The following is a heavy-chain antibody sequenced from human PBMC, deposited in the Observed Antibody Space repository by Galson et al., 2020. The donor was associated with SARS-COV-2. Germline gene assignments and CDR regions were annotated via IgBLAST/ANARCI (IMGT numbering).Heavy chain of an antibody. CDR3: ARHMKYQIVSHGWFDP. CDR2: IYSSGST. CDR1: GGSISNQY. V-gene: IGHV4-59*08. D-gene: IGHD2-2*01. Sequence: SETLSLTCSVSGGSISNQYWSWFRQPPGKGLEWIGYIYSSGSTNYNPSLQSRVTISVDTSKNQLSLKLSSVTAADTAVYYCARHMKYQIVSHGWFDPWGQGTLVTVSS. J-gene: IGHJ5*02.